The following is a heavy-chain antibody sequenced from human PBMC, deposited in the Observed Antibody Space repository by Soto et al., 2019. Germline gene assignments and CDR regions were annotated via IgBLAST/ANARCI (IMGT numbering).Heavy chain of an antibody. CDR2: IIPLFGTT. Sequence: SVKVSCKASGGTFSTYSINWVRQAPGQGLEWMGGIIPLFGTTNYAQKFKGRVTITADESTSTAYMELSSLRAEDAAVYYCARVGYSYVFDYWGQGTLVTVSS. J-gene: IGHJ4*02. V-gene: IGHV1-69*13. CDR1: GGTFSTYS. D-gene: IGHD5-18*01. CDR3: ARVGYSYVFDY.